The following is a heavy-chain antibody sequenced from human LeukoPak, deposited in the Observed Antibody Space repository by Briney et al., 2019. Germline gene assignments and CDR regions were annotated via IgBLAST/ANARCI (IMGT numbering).Heavy chain of an antibody. Sequence: SETLSLTCAVYGGSFSGYYWSWIRQPPGKGLEWIGEINHSGSTNYNPSLKSRVTISVDTSKNQFSLKLSSVTAADTAVCYCASLRGRPWDYWGQGTLVTVSS. CDR3: ASLRGRPWDY. CDR2: INHSGST. CDR1: GGSFSGYY. D-gene: IGHD1-26*01. J-gene: IGHJ4*02. V-gene: IGHV4-34*01.